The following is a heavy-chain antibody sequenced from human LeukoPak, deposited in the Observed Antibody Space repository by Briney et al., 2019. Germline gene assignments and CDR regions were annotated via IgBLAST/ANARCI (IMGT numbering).Heavy chain of an antibody. CDR1: GGSISSSSYY. V-gene: IGHV4-39*07. CDR3: AREGDDSSSSFDY. J-gene: IGHJ4*02. CDR2: IYYSGST. D-gene: IGHD6-6*01. Sequence: ASETLSLTCTVSGGSISSSSYYWGWIRQPPGKGLEWIGSIYYSGSTYYNPSLKSRVTISVDTSKNQFSLKLSSVTAADTAVYYCAREGDDSSSSFDYWGQGTLVTVSS.